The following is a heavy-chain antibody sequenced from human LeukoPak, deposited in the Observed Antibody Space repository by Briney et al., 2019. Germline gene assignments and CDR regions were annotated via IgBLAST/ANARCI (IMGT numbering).Heavy chain of an antibody. CDR1: GFTVSSNY. CDR3: ARGDGDWSYYFDY. CDR2: LYSGGTT. Sequence: GGSLRLSCAASGFTVSSNYMSWVRQAPGKGLEWVSVLYSGGTTYYADSVKGRFTISRDNSKNTLYLQMSSLRAEDTAVYYCARGDGDWSYYFDYWGQGTLVTVSS. D-gene: IGHD4-17*01. J-gene: IGHJ4*02. V-gene: IGHV3-53*01.